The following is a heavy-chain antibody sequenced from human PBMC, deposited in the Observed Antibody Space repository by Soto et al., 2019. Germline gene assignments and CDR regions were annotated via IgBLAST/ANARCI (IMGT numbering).Heavy chain of an antibody. D-gene: IGHD3-22*01. J-gene: IGHJ4*02. CDR1: GYTFTSYY. V-gene: IGHV1-46*01. Sequence: ASVKVSCKASGYTFTSYYMHWVRQAPGQGLEWMGIINPSGGSTSYAQKFQGRVTMTTDTSTSTAYMELRSLRSDDTAVYYCARVGDSSGYTIEYYFDHWGQGRLGTVGS. CDR2: INPSGGST. CDR3: ARVGDSSGYTIEYYFDH.